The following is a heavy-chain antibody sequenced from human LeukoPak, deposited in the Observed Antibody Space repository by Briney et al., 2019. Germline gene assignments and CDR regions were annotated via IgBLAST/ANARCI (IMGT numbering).Heavy chain of an antibody. V-gene: IGHV4-59*01. CDR3: ARERPGEDRYYYGMDV. CDR1: GGSISDYS. D-gene: IGHD7-27*01. CDR2: IYYSGSA. J-gene: IGHJ6*02. Sequence: SETLSLTCTVSGGSISDYSWSWIRQPPGKGLEWIGNIYYSGSANHNPSLKSRVTISVDTSKNQFSLKLSSVTAADTAVYYCARERPGEDRYYYGMDVWGQGTTVTVSS.